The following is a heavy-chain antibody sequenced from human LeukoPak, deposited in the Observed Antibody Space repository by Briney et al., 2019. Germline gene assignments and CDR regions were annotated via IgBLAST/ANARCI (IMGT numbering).Heavy chain of an antibody. CDR2: INHSGST. D-gene: IGHD3-10*01. J-gene: IGHJ4*02. V-gene: IGHV4-34*01. Sequence: NPSETLSLTCAVYGGSFSGYYWSWIRQPPGKGLEWIGEINHSGSTNYNPSLKSRVTISVDTSKNQYSLKRSSVTAAGTAVYYCARVPMVRGVRSDYWGQGNLVTVSS. CDR1: GGSFSGYY. CDR3: ARVPMVRGVRSDY.